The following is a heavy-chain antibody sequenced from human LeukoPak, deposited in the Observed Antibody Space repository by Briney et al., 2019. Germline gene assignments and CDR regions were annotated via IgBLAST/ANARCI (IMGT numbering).Heavy chain of an antibody. D-gene: IGHD5-12*01. CDR1: GGSISSSTYY. CDR2: LYSSGGT. J-gene: IGHJ4*02. V-gene: IGHV4-39*07. Sequence: SETLSLTCTVSGGSISSSTYYWGWIRQPPGKGLEWIVSLYSSGGTYYNPSLKSRVTISVDTSKNQFSLKLSSVTAADTAVYYCARSGSGYLRYYFDYWGQGTLVTVSS. CDR3: ARSGSGYLRYYFDY.